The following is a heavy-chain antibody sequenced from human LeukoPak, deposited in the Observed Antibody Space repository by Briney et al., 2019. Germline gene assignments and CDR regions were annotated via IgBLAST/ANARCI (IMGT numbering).Heavy chain of an antibody. Sequence: GGSLRLSCAASGFTFSSYWMSWIRQAPGKGLEWVSYISSSGSTIYYADSVKGRFTISRDNAKNSLYLQMNSLRAEDTAVYYCAKGTVTTLYYFDYWGQGTLVTVSS. J-gene: IGHJ4*02. V-gene: IGHV3-11*01. CDR2: ISSSGSTI. CDR3: AKGTVTTLYYFDY. D-gene: IGHD4-17*01. CDR1: GFTFSSYW.